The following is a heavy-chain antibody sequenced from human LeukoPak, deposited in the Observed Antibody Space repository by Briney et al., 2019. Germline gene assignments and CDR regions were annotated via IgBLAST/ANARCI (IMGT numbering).Heavy chain of an antibody. Sequence: GGSLRLSCTVSEFTVSTNSMSWVRQAPGKGLEWVSFIYSDNTHYSDSVKGRFTIFRDNSKNTLYLQMNSLRAEDTAVYYCARRAGAYSHPYDYWGQGTLVTVSS. J-gene: IGHJ4*02. CDR3: ARRAGAYSHPYDY. CDR1: EFTVSTNS. D-gene: IGHD4/OR15-4a*01. CDR2: IYSDNT. V-gene: IGHV3-53*01.